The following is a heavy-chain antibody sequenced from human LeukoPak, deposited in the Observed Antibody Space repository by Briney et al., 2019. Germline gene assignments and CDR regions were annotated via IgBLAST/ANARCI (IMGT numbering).Heavy chain of an antibody. CDR3: AKDFYRLGEFDAFDL. V-gene: IGHV3-9*01. Sequence: PGRSLRLSCAVSGFTFDDYAMHWVRQAPGKGLEWVTGISWNSGRIGYADSVKGRFTISRDNAKNSLYLQMNSLRAEDTALYYCAKDFYRLGEFDAFDLWGQGTMVIVSS. D-gene: IGHD3-16*01. CDR1: GFTFDDYA. J-gene: IGHJ3*01. CDR2: ISWNSGRI.